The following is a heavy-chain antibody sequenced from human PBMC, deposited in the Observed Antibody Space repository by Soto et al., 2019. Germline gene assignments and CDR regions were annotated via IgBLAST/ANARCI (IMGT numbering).Heavy chain of an antibody. CDR2: ISWNSGSI. Sequence: EVQLVESGGGLVQPGRSLRLSCAASGFTFDDYAMHWVRQAPGKGLEWVSGISWNSGSIGYADSVKGRFTISRDNAKNSLYLKMNSLRAEDTALYYCAKGGGGRYSSGWVGTFDIWGQGTMVTVSS. V-gene: IGHV3-9*01. D-gene: IGHD6-19*01. J-gene: IGHJ3*02. CDR1: GFTFDDYA. CDR3: AKGGGGRYSSGWVGTFDI.